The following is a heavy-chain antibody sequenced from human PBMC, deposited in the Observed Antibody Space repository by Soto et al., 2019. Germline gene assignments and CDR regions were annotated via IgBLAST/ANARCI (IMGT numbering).Heavy chain of an antibody. CDR3: AREGRSSWSTYFFDY. V-gene: IGHV3-30-3*01. D-gene: IGHD6-13*01. Sequence: GGSLRLSCAASGFTFSSYAMHWVRQAPGKGLEWVAVISYDGSNKYYADSVKGRFTISRDNSKNTLYLQMNSLRAEDTAVYYCAREGRSSWSTYFFDYWGQGTLVTVSS. J-gene: IGHJ4*02. CDR1: GFTFSSYA. CDR2: ISYDGSNK.